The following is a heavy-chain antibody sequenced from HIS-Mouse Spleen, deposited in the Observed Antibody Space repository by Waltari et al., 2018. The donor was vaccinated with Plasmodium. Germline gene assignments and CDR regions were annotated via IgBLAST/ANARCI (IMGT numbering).Heavy chain of an antibody. CDR1: GFTLGSYD. D-gene: IGHD6-6*01. CDR3: ARGPTYSSSYYFDY. V-gene: IGHV3-13*01. CDR2: IGTAGDT. J-gene: IGHJ4*02. Sequence: EVQLVESGGGLVQPGGSLRLSCAASGFTLGSYDMHGVRQATGKGLEWVSAIGTAGDTYYPGSVKGRFTISRENAKNSLYLQMNSLRAGDTAVYYCARGPTYSSSYYFDYWGQGTLVTVSS.